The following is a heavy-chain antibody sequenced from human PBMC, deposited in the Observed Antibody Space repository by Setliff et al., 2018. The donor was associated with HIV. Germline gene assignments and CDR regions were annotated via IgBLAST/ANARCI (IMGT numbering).Heavy chain of an antibody. CDR2: IFAFLNIP. D-gene: IGHD2-21*02. CDR3: ASPTAIPH. J-gene: IGHJ4*02. V-gene: IGHV1-69*10. Sequence: SVKVSCKTSGVTFNTYAFSWVRQAPGQGLEWMGDIFAFLNIPNYAQKFQGRVTITRDTSASTAYMELSSLRPEDTAVYYCASPTAIPHWGQGTLVTVSS. CDR1: GVTFNTYA.